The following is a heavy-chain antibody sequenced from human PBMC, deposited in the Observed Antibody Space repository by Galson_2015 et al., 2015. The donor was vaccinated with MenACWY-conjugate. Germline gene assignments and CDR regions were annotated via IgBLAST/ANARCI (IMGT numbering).Heavy chain of an antibody. D-gene: IGHD1-26*01. CDR1: GFIFNTYW. J-gene: IGHJ4*02. CDR3: AKTRGASIYFDS. Sequence: LRLSCAASGFIFNTYWMHWVRQAPGKGLVWVSRINPGGSSTTYADSVKDRFTISRDNAKNTLSLQMNSLRPEDTAVFYCAKTRGASIYFDSWGQGTLVTVSS. V-gene: IGHV3-74*01. CDR2: INPGGSST.